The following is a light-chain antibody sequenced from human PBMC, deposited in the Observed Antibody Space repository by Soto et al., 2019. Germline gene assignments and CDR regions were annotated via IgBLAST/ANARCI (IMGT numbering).Light chain of an antibody. Sequence: QSVLTQPASVSGSPGQSITISCAGTSSDVGAYNYVSWYQQHPGKAPKVMIYDVNNRPSGVSYRFSGSKSGNTASLTISGVQDEDEAYYYCCSYTRSDTFVFGGGTKLTVL. CDR3: CSYTRSDTFV. CDR2: DVN. CDR1: SSDVGAYNY. J-gene: IGLJ2*01. V-gene: IGLV2-14*03.